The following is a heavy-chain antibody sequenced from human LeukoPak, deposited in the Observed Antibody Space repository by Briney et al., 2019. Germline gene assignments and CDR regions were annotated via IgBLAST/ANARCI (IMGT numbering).Heavy chain of an antibody. CDR2: IFHSGAT. J-gene: IGHJ4*02. Sequence: SETLSLTCTVSGGSISTYYWSWIRQPPGKGLEWIGYIFHSGATNYSPSLRSRVTMSVDKSKNQFSLRLRSVTAADTAVYFCARDASLGPFDSWGQGIQVTVSS. CDR1: GGSISTYY. V-gene: IGHV4-59*01. D-gene: IGHD3-3*02. CDR3: ARDASLGPFDS.